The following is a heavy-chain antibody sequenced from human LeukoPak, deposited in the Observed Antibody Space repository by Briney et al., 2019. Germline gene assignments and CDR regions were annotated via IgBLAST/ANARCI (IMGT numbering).Heavy chain of an antibody. V-gene: IGHV1-46*01. D-gene: IGHD6-19*01. CDR2: IDPSGGST. Sequence: ASVKVSCKASGYTFTSYYMHWVRQAPGQGLEWMGIIDPSGGSTGYAQKFQGRVTMTRDTSTSTVYMELSSLRSEDTAVYYCARVGAPYSSGWFIFFDYWGQGTLVTVSS. J-gene: IGHJ4*02. CDR3: ARVGAPYSSGWFIFFDY. CDR1: GYTFTSYY.